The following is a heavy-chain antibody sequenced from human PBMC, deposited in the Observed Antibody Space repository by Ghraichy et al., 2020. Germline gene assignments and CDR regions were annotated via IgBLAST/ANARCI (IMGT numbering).Heavy chain of an antibody. J-gene: IGHJ4*02. CDR3: AREDDNSGYYYPYYFDY. D-gene: IGHD3-22*01. V-gene: IGHV3-21*01. Sequence: GGSLRLSCAASGFTFSSYSMNWVRQAPGKGLEWVSPISSSSSYIYYADSVKGRFTISRDNAKNSLYLQMNSLRAEDTAVYYCAREDDNSGYYYPYYFDYWGQGTLVTVSS. CDR1: GFTFSSYS. CDR2: ISSSSSYI.